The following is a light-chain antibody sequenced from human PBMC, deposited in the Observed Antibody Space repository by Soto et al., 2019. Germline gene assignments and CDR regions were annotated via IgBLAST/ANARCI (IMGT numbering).Light chain of an antibody. Sequence: QCALTQPRSVSGSPGQSVTISCTGTSSDVGRYNYVSWYQQHPGKAPKLMIYDVTMRPSGVPDRFSGSKSGNTASLTISGLQAEDEADYYCCSFAGSYTGVFGTGTKVTVL. CDR3: CSFAGSYTGV. CDR1: SSDVGRYNY. V-gene: IGLV2-11*01. CDR2: DVT. J-gene: IGLJ1*01.